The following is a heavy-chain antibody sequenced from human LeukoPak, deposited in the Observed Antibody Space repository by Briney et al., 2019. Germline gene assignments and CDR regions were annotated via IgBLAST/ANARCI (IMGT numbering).Heavy chain of an antibody. V-gene: IGHV3-11*01. Sequence: PGGSLRLSCAASGFTFRDYYMTWIRQAPGKGLEWISYISRSGDTLYYADSVEGRFTISRDNAKNSLYLQMSSLRAEDTAVYYCAREIVIFPDYYYYGMDVWGQGTTVTVSS. J-gene: IGHJ6*02. CDR1: GFTFRDYY. CDR3: AREIVIFPDYYYYGMDV. D-gene: IGHD2/OR15-2a*01. CDR2: ISRSGDTL.